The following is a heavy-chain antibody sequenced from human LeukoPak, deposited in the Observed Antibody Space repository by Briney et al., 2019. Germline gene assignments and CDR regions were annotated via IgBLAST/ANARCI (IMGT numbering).Heavy chain of an antibody. J-gene: IGHJ4*02. CDR1: GFTFSNYA. V-gene: IGHV3-21*01. CDR3: ARGGPGGRYYDY. D-gene: IGHD2-15*01. Sequence: AGGSLRLSCAASGFTFSNYAMNWVRQAPGKGLEWVSSISGSSSDIYYADSVKGRFTISRDNAKNSLYLQMNSLRAEDTAVYYCARGGPGGRYYDYWGQGTLVTVSS. CDR2: ISGSSSDI.